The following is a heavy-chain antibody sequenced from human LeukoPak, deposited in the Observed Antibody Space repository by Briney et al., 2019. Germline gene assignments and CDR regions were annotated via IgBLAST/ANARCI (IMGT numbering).Heavy chain of an antibody. Sequence: GALRLSCSASGFTFSSYSMSWVRQAPGKGLEWVSAISGSGGSTYYADSVKGRFTISRDNSKNTLYLQMNSLRAEDTAVYYCAKSFIPWRFDYWGQGTLVTVSS. J-gene: IGHJ4*02. V-gene: IGHV3-23*01. D-gene: IGHD2-21*01. CDR3: AKSFIPWRFDY. CDR2: ISGSGGST. CDR1: GFTFSSYS.